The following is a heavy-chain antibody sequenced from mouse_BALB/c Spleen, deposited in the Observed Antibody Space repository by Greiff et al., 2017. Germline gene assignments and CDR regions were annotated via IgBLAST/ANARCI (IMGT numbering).Heavy chain of an antibody. CDR3: ARDGNYAMDY. CDR2: SRNKANDYTT. Sequence: EEKVVESGGGLVQPGGSLRLSCATSGFTFSDFYMEWVRQPPGKRLEWIAASRNKANDYTTEYSASVKGRFIVSRDTSQSILYLQMNALRAEDTAIYYCARDGNYAMDYWGQGTSVTVSS. V-gene: IGHV7-1*02. CDR1: GFTFSDFY. J-gene: IGHJ4*01.